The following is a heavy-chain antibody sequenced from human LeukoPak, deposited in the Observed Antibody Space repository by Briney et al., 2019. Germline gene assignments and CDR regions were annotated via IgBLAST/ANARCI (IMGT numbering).Heavy chain of an antibody. CDR2: INPNSGGT. J-gene: IGHJ3*02. CDR3: ARPPSRDVVVPAVDRVPFDT. CDR1: GYTFTGYY. V-gene: IGHV1-2*04. Sequence: ASVKVSCKASGYTFTGYYMHWVRQAPGQGLEWMGWINPNSGGTNYAQKFQGWVTMTRDTYISTAYMELSRLRADDTAVYYCARPPSRDVVVPAVDRVPFDTGGQGTRV. D-gene: IGHD2-2*01.